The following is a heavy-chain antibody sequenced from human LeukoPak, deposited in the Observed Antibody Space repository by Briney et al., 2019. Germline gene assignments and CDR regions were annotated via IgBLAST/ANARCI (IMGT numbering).Heavy chain of an antibody. J-gene: IGHJ4*02. V-gene: IGHV3-48*04. CDR2: ISSSGSTI. CDR1: GFTFSSYS. Sequence: GGSLRLSCAASGFTFSSYSMNWVRQAPGKGLEWVSYISSSGSTIYYADSVKGRFTISRDNAKNSLYLQMNSLRAEDTAVYYRARDYYDSSGYYYLDYWGQGTLVTVSS. CDR3: ARDYYDSSGYYYLDY. D-gene: IGHD3-22*01.